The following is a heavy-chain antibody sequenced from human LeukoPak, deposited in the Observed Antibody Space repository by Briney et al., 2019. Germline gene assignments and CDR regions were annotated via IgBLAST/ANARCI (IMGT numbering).Heavy chain of an antibody. CDR3: ARGGDYYDSSDLDY. Sequence: SGTLSLTCAVYGGSFSGYYWSWIRQPPGKGLEWIGEINHSGSTNYNPSLKSRVTISVDTSKNQFSLKLSSVTAADTAVYYCARGGDYYDSSDLDYWGQGTLVTVSS. V-gene: IGHV4-34*01. CDR1: GGSFSGYY. D-gene: IGHD3-22*01. CDR2: INHSGST. J-gene: IGHJ4*02.